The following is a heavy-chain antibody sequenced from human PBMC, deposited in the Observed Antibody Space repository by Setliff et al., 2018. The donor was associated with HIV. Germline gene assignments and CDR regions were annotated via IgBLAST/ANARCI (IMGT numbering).Heavy chain of an antibody. Sequence: SVKVSCKSSGGTFNSYAISWVRQAPGQGLEWMGGITPIFDIASSAQKFQGRVTITADESTSTAYMELSSLRSEDTAVYYCAREVRQGPAMVNYFDYWGQGTLVTVSS. D-gene: IGHD5-18*01. V-gene: IGHV1-69*13. J-gene: IGHJ4*02. CDR1: GGTFNSYA. CDR2: ITPIFDIA. CDR3: AREVRQGPAMVNYFDY.